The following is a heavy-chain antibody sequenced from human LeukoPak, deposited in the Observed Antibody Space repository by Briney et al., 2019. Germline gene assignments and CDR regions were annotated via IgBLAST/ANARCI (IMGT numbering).Heavy chain of an antibody. CDR1: GFTFSSYA. Sequence: GRSLRLSCAASGFTFSSYAMHWVRQAPGKGLEWVSVIYSGGSTYYADSVKGRFTISRDNSKNTLYLQMNSLRAEDTAVYYCASAESYSSGWYGDYWGQGTLVTVSS. D-gene: IGHD6-19*01. CDR2: IYSGGST. V-gene: IGHV3-53*01. J-gene: IGHJ4*02. CDR3: ASAESYSSGWYGDY.